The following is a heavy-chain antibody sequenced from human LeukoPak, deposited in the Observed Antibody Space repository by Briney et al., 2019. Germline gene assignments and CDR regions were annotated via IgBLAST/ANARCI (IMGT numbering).Heavy chain of an antibody. D-gene: IGHD3-10*01. CDR2: INPSGGST. CDR1: GYTFTSYY. V-gene: IGHV1-46*01. CDR3: ARWDGSGSYYLLYYFDY. Sequence: ASVKVSCKASGYTFTSYYMHWVRQAPGQGLEWMGIINPSGGSTSYAQKFQGRVTMTRDMSTSTVYMELSSLRSEDTAVYYCARWDGSGSYYLLYYFDYWGQGTLVTVSS. J-gene: IGHJ4*02.